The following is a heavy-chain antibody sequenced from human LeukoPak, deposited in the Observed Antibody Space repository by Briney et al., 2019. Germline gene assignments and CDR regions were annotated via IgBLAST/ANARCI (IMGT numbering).Heavy chain of an antibody. CDR2: IRYDGSNK. V-gene: IGHV3-30*02. Sequence: GGSLRLSCAASGFTFSSYGMHWVRQAPGKGLEWVAFIRYDGSNKYYADSVKGRFTISRDNSKNTLYLQMNSLRAEDTAVYYCAKDRYSSGWYYFDYWGQGTLVTVSS. CDR1: GFTFSSYG. J-gene: IGHJ4*02. CDR3: AKDRYSSGWYYFDY. D-gene: IGHD6-19*01.